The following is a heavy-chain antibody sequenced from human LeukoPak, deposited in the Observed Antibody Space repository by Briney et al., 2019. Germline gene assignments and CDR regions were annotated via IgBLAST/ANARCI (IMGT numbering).Heavy chain of an antibody. CDR1: GGPFRGFF. Sequence: SETLSLTCAVYGGPFRGFFWSWIRQAPGKGLEWIGEISHSGSSNYNPSLKSRITISVDTSKSQFSLRLTSAAAADTAVYYCARGIFYGGRNQYIWFDLWGQGNLVTVSS. CDR3: ARGIFYGGRNQYIWFDL. CDR2: ISHSGSS. J-gene: IGHJ5*02. D-gene: IGHD4-23*01. V-gene: IGHV4-34*01.